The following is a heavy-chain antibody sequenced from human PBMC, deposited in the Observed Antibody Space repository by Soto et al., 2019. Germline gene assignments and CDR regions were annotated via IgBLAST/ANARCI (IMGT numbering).Heavy chain of an antibody. Sequence: EVQLVESGGGLVQPGGSLRLSCAASGFTFSSYSMNWVRQAPGKGLEWVSYISSSSSTIYYEDSVKGRFTISRDNAKNSLYLQMNRLRAGDTAVYYCARDPTLRYAQSDAFDIWGQGTMVTVSS. CDR1: GFTFSSYS. V-gene: IGHV3-48*01. D-gene: IGHD5-12*01. J-gene: IGHJ3*02. CDR3: ARDPTLRYAQSDAFDI. CDR2: ISSSSSTI.